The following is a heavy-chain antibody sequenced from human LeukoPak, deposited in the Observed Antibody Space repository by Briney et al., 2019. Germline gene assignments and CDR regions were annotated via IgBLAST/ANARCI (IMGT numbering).Heavy chain of an antibody. CDR2: ISSSSSTI. V-gene: IGHV3-48*02. CDR1: GFTFSSYS. J-gene: IGHJ4*02. Sequence: GGSLRLSCAASGFTFSSYSMYWVRQAPGKGLEWVSYISSSSSTIYYADSVKGRFTISRDNAKNSLYLQMNSLRDEDTAVYYCARGVSMIVVATGLFDYWGQGTLVTVSS. CDR3: ARGVSMIVVATGLFDY. D-gene: IGHD3-22*01.